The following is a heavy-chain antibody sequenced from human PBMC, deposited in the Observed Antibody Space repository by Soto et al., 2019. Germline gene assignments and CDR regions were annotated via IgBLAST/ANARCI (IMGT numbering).Heavy chain of an antibody. CDR1: GRIFSSFP. V-gene: IGHV1-69*06. CDR3: ARVGSRDAYNYVLDQ. CDR2: VISASGSV. Sequence: QVQVVQSGAEVXKXXXXXXXSCKASGRIFSSFPTSWVRQVPGQGLEWLGGVISASGSVTYAPKFQGRVTMTAVNSAGIGYMELTSLTSEDTAIYYCARVGSRDAYNYVLDQWGPGTMVTVSS. D-gene: IGHD5-18*01. J-gene: IGHJ1*01.